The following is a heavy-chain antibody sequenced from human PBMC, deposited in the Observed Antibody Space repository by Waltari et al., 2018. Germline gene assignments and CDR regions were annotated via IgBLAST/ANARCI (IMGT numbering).Heavy chain of an antibody. D-gene: IGHD6-13*01. CDR1: GFTFSSYA. Sequence: VQLLESGGGLVQPGGSLRLSCAASGFTFSSYAMSWVRQAPGQGLEWMGWISAYNGNTNYAQKLQGRVTMTTDTSTSTAYMELRSLRSDDTAVYYCARYRPLVPIYYYYYGMDVWGQGTTVTVSS. J-gene: IGHJ6*02. CDR3: ARYRPLVPIYYYYYGMDV. CDR2: ISAYNGNT. V-gene: IGHV1-18*01.